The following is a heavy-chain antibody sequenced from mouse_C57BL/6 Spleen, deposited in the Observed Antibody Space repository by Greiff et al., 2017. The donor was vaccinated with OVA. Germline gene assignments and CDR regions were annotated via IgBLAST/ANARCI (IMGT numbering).Heavy chain of an antibody. CDR1: GYTFTSYW. Sequence: QVQLQQPGAELVKPGASVKLSCKASGYTFTSYWMHWVKQRPGQGLEWIGMIHPNSGSTNYNEKFKSKATLTVDTSSSTAYMQLSSLTSEDSAVYYCARRDYVDAMDYWGQGTSVTVSS. D-gene: IGHD2-4*01. CDR3: ARRDYVDAMDY. V-gene: IGHV1-64*01. CDR2: IHPNSGST. J-gene: IGHJ4*01.